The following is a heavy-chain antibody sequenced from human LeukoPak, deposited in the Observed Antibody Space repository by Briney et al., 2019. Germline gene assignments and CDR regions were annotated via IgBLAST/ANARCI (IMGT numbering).Heavy chain of an antibody. V-gene: IGHV3-30*18. D-gene: IGHD5-12*01. CDR2: ISYDGSNK. J-gene: IGHJ4*02. CDR3: AKDRTAGYDGLVDY. CDR1: GFTFSNYG. Sequence: GRSLRLSCAASGFTFSNYGMHWVRQAPGKGLEWVAVISYDGSNKYYTDSVKGRFTISRDNSKSTLYLQMNSLRAEDTAVYYCAKDRTAGYDGLVDYWGQGTLVTVSS.